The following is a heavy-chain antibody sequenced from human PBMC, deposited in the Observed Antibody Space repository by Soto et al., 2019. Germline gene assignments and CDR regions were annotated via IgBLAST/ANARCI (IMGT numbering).Heavy chain of an antibody. CDR1: GGSISSYC. Sequence: SETLSLTCTVSGGSISSYCWSWIRQPPGKGLEWIGYIYYSGSTNYNPSLKSRVTISVDTSKNQFSLKLSSVTAADTAVYYCARVFYGDYVRYFDYWGQGTLVTVSS. CDR3: ARVFYGDYVRYFDY. J-gene: IGHJ4*02. CDR2: IYYSGST. V-gene: IGHV4-59*01. D-gene: IGHD4-17*01.